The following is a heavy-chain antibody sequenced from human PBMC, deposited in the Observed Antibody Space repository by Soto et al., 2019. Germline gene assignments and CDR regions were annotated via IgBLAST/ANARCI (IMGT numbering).Heavy chain of an antibody. CDR3: ARSIVVVTALDY. Sequence: ASVKVSCKASGYDFSSYAMHWVRQAPGQRLEWMGWINIGSGNTEYSQNFQDRVTITRDTSASTAYMELSSLRSEDTAVYYCARSIVVVTALDYWGQGTLVTVSS. CDR2: INIGSGNT. D-gene: IGHD2-21*02. V-gene: IGHV1-3*04. CDR1: GYDFSSYA. J-gene: IGHJ4*02.